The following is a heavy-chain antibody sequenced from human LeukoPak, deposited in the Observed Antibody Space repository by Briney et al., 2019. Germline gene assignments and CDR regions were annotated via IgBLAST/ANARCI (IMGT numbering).Heavy chain of an antibody. D-gene: IGHD3-22*01. Sequence: GGSLRLPCAASGFTFSSYSVNWVRQAPGKGLEWVSSISSSSSYIYYADSVKGRFTISRDNAKNSLYLQMNSLRAEDTAVYYCARGGSDSSGYYYSWGQGTLVTVSS. J-gene: IGHJ4*02. CDR1: GFTFSSYS. V-gene: IGHV3-21*01. CDR2: ISSSSSYI. CDR3: ARGGSDSSGYYYS.